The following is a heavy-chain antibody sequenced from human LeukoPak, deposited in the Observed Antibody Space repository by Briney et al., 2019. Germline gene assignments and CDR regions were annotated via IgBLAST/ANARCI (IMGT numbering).Heavy chain of an antibody. J-gene: IGHJ6*03. CDR1: GGSFSGYY. CDR3: ARGIAAAGIYYYYYYMDV. CDR2: INHSGSN. V-gene: IGHV4-34*01. D-gene: IGHD6-13*01. Sequence: PSETLSLTCAVYGGSFSGYYWSWIRQPPGKGLEWIGEINHSGSNNYNPSLKSRVTISVDTSKNQFSLKLSSVTAADTAVYYCARGIAAAGIYYYYYYMDVWGKGTTVTVSS.